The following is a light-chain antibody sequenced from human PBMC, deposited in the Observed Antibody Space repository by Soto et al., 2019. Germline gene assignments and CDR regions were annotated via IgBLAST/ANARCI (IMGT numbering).Light chain of an antibody. CDR3: QQSYSTTHT. CDR1: QSISSY. CDR2: AAS. Sequence: DIQMTQSPSSLSASVGDRVTITCRASQSISSYLNWYQQKPGKAPKLLIYAASSLQSGVPSRFSGSGSGTDFTLTISSVQHYVFATPFCQQSYSTTHTFGQGTKLEIK. V-gene: IGKV1-39*01. J-gene: IGKJ2*01.